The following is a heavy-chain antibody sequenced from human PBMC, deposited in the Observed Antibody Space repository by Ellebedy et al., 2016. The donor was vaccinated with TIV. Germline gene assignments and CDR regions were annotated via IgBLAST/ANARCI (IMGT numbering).Heavy chain of an antibody. V-gene: IGHV3-30*03. CDR3: ARDKVGRYYGSGSYTDH. CDR1: GFPYNQYG. D-gene: IGHD3-10*01. J-gene: IGHJ4*02. Sequence: GESLKISCSASGFPYNQYGLHSVRQAPGKGPGWVAVISDEGRKDYYPQSAKGRFTISRDNSKNTLLRRMNSLRSEDTAMYYSARDKVGRYYGSGSYTDHWGQGTLVVVSS. CDR2: ISDEGRKD.